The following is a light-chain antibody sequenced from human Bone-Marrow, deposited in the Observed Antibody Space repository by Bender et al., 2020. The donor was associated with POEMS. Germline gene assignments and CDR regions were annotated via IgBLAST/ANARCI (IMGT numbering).Light chain of an antibody. Sequence: SYVLTQAPSVSVSPGQTASITCSGDKLGDKYVSWYQQKPGQSPVLVIYQDTRRPSGIPERFSGSNSGNAATLTISGTQAMDEADYYCQAWDSITVVFGGGTKLTVL. J-gene: IGLJ2*01. CDR2: QDT. CDR1: KLGDKY. V-gene: IGLV3-1*01. CDR3: QAWDSITVV.